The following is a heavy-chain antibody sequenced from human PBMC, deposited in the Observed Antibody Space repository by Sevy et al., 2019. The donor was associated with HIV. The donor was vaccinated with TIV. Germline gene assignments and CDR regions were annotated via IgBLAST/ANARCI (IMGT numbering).Heavy chain of an antibody. J-gene: IGHJ3*01. CDR2: ISADGGVK. Sequence: GGSLRLSCAAPGFIFSNYAMTWVRQAPGRGLEWVAIISADGGVKYYADSVKGRFTISRDNSDNTLSLQMNSLRTEESALYYCARENYYDSTSLGSFDVWGQGTMVTVSS. V-gene: IGHV3-30-3*01. D-gene: IGHD3-22*01. CDR1: GFIFSNYA. CDR3: ARENYYDSTSLGSFDV.